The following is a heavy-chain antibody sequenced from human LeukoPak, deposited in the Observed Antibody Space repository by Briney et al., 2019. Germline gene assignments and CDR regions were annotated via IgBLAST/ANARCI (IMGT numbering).Heavy chain of an antibody. V-gene: IGHV4-30-2*01. Sequence: SRTLCLTCAVSGDSISNGGYSRSWIRQPPGKGLEWIGYVYHSGSTYYNPSLKSRVTISVDRSKSQFSLKLTSVTAADTAVYYCAGVVVTGGVSFDPRGQGTLVTVSS. CDR3: AGVVVTGGVSFDP. CDR1: GDSISNGGYS. D-gene: IGHD2-21*02. J-gene: IGHJ5*02. CDR2: VYHSGST.